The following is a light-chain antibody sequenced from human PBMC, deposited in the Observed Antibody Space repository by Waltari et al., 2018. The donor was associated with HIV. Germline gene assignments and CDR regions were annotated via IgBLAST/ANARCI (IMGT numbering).Light chain of an antibody. Sequence: QSALTQPPSASGSPGQSVTISCPGTTKDVGLYNSVSRYQQNPGEAPKLIIFEVSKRPSGVPDRFSGSKSGNTASLTVSGLQSEDEADYFCSSYAGSNTLLFGGGTKLTVL. J-gene: IGLJ2*01. CDR3: SSYAGSNTLL. CDR1: TKDVGLYNS. V-gene: IGLV2-8*01. CDR2: EVS.